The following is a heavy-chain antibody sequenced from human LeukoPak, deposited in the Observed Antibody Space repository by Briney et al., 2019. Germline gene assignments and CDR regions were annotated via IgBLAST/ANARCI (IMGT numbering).Heavy chain of an antibody. D-gene: IGHD1-26*01. CDR3: ARDSGGNYYYFDY. J-gene: IGHJ4*02. V-gene: IGHV1-69*04. CDR1: GGTFSSYA. CDR2: IIPILGIA. Sequence: SVKVSCKASGGTFSSYAISWVRQAPGQGLEWMGRIIPILGIANYAQKFQGRVTITADKSTSTAYMELSSLRSEDTAVYYCARDSGGNYYYFDYWGQGTLVTVSS.